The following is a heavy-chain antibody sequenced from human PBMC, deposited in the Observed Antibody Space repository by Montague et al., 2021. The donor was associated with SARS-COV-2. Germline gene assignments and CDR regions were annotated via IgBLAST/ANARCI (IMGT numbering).Heavy chain of an antibody. V-gene: IGHV4-59*11. CDR1: AGSISSHY. CDR2: VYYTGST. J-gene: IGHJ4*02. Sequence: SETLSLTCTVSAGSISSHYWSWIRQPPGKALEWIGYVYYTGSTKYNPSLKTRVSLSLDTPKNHFSLHLSSVTAADTAIYFCARAQNTCFIANCVYYFDVWGLGALVTVSS. CDR3: ARAQNTCFIANCVYYFDV. D-gene: IGHD1-1*01.